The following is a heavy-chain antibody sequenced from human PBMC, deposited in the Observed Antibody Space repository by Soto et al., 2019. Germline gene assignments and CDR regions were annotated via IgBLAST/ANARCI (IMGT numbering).Heavy chain of an antibody. Sequence: EVELLESGGGLVQPGGSLRLSCVASGVTFKNYDMRWIRQAPGKGLEWVSGISGSGGVTYYADSVKGRCTISRDNSKNTRYLQMNSLRAEDTAIYYCAKKRQCRRYYESAGHYDNRGQGTLVTVAS. CDR1: GVTFKNYD. D-gene: IGHD3-16*01. V-gene: IGHV3-23*01. CDR2: ISGSGGVT. CDR3: AKKRQCRRYYESAGHYDN. J-gene: IGHJ4*02.